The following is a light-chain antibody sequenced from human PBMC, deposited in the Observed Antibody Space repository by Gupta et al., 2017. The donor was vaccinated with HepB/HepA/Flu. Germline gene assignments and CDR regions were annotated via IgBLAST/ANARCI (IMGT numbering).Light chain of an antibody. Sequence: DIQMTQSPSSLSASVGDRVTITCRASQSISSFLNWYQQKPGKAPKLLIYAASSLQSGVPSRFSGSGSGTDFTLTISSRQPEDFATYYCQQNDSNLAPTFGGGTKVEIK. V-gene: IGKV1-39*01. CDR3: QQNDSNLAPT. J-gene: IGKJ4*01. CDR2: AAS. CDR1: QSISSF.